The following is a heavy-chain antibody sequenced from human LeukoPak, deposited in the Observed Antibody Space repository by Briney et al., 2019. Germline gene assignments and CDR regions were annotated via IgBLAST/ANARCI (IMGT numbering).Heavy chain of an antibody. J-gene: IGHJ3*02. D-gene: IGHD3-10*01. CDR3: ARDRRGSAAFDI. V-gene: IGHV1-69*13. CDR1: GGTFSSYA. CDR2: IIPIFGTA. Sequence: ASVKVSCKASGGTFSSYAISWVRQAPGQGLEWMGGIIPIFGTANYAQKFQGRVTITADESTSTAYMELSSLRSDDTAVYYCARDRRGSAAFDIWGQGTMVTVSS.